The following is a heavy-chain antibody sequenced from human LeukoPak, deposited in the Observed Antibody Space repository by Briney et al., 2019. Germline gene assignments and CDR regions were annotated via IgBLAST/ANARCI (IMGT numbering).Heavy chain of an antibody. CDR2: ISSNGGST. J-gene: IGHJ3*02. CDR1: GFTFSHYA. V-gene: IGHV3-64*01. Sequence: PGGSLRLSCAASGFTFSHYAMHWVRQAPGKGLQYVSAISSNGGSTYYANSVKGRFTISIDNSKNTLYLQMGSLRAEDMGVYYCARDSITVSVGAFDIWGQGTMVIVSS. CDR3: ARDSITVSVGAFDI. D-gene: IGHD2-2*01.